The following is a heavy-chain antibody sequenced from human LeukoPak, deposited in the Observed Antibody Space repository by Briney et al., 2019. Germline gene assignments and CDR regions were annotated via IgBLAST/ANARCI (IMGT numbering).Heavy chain of an antibody. J-gene: IGHJ6*03. D-gene: IGHD3-3*01. CDR3: ARGIPVYGVIMIYYSYYMDV. Sequence: SQTLSLTCTVSGGSISSGSYYWSWIRQPAGKGLEWIGRIYTSGSTNYNPSLKSRVTTSVDTSKNQFSLKLNSVTAADTAVYYCARGIPVYGVIMIYYSYYMDVWGKGTTVTVPS. CDR2: IYTSGST. CDR1: GGSISSGSYY. V-gene: IGHV4-61*02.